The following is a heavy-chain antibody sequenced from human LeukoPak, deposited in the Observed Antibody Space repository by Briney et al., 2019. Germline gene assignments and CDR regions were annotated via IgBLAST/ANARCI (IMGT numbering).Heavy chain of an antibody. J-gene: IGHJ4*02. D-gene: IGHD3-16*01. CDR1: GGSISSYY. CDR3: ARYGLAGYYFDY. Sequence: SETLSLTCTVSGGSISSYYWSWLRQPPGKGLEWIGFIYYSGRTNYNPSLKSRVTISVDTSKNQFSLKLSSVPAADTAVYYCARYGLAGYYFDYWGQGTLVTGSS. V-gene: IGHV4-59*01. CDR2: IYYSGRT.